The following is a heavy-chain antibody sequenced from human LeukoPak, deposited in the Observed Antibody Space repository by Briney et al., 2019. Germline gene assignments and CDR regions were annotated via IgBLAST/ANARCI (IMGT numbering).Heavy chain of an antibody. Sequence: ASVKVSCKASGYTFTGYYMHWVRQAPGQGLEWMGWINPNSGGTNYAQKFQGRVTMTRDTSISTAYMELSRLRSDDTAVYYCAKTLRPPYCGGDCYRGDAFDIWGQGTMVTVSS. CDR3: AKTLRPPYCGGDCYRGDAFDI. J-gene: IGHJ3*02. CDR2: INPNSGGT. CDR1: GYTFTGYY. D-gene: IGHD2-21*02. V-gene: IGHV1-2*02.